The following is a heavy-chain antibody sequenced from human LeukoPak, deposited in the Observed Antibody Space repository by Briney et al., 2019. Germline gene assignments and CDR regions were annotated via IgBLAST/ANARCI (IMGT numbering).Heavy chain of an antibody. V-gene: IGHV3-15*01. Sequence: GGSLRLSCAASGFTFSNAWMSWVRQAPGKGLEWVGRIKSKTDGGTTDYAATGKGRFTISRDDSKNTLYLQMNSLKTEDTAVYYCTTEYGDYGEGSYWGQGTLVTVSS. CDR1: GFTFSNAW. D-gene: IGHD4-17*01. CDR2: IKSKTDGGTT. J-gene: IGHJ4*02. CDR3: TTEYGDYGEGSY.